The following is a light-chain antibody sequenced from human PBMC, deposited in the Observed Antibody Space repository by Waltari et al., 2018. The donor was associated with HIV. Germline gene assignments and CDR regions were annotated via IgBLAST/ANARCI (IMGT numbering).Light chain of an antibody. CDR2: AAS. V-gene: IGKV1-27*01. J-gene: IGKJ3*01. Sequence: DIQLTQSPSSLSASVGARVHITCTASQGITNSLAWYQQIPGKVPKLLIYAASTLHSGVPSRFSGSGSGTDFTLTISSLQPEDVASYYCQDYKSAPQGFTFGPGTKVDMK. CDR3: QDYKSAPQGFT. CDR1: QGITNS.